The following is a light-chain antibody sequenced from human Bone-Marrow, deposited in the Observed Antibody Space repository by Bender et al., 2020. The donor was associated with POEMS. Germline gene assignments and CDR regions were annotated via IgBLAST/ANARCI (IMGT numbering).Light chain of an antibody. CDR3: QVWDSTSDDVV. V-gene: IGLV3-21*02. CDR2: DSS. Sequence: SYVLTQPPSVSVAPGQTARIACRGDNIASKSVHWYQRKPRQAHFPVVYDSSGRPSGIPERFSGSNSGNTATLTISRVEGGDEADYYCQVWDSTSDDVVFGGGTKVTVL. J-gene: IGLJ2*01. CDR1: NIASKS.